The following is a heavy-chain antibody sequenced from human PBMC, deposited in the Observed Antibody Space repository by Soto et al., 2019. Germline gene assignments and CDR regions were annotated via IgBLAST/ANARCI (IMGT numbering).Heavy chain of an antibody. Sequence: QVQLVESGGGVVQPGGSLGLSCAASGFTFSSYGRHGVRQAPGKGLEGVAVISYEGSKKYYADSVKGRFTISRDNSKNTLYLQMNSLRAEDTAVYYCAHYCSGGSCSDAFDIWGQGTMVTVSS. D-gene: IGHD2-15*01. J-gene: IGHJ3*02. CDR1: GFTFSSYG. CDR3: AHYCSGGSCSDAFDI. V-gene: IGHV3-30*03. CDR2: ISYEGSKK.